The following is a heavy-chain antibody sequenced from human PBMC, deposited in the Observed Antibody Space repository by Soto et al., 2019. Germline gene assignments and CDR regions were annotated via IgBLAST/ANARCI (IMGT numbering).Heavy chain of an antibody. J-gene: IGHJ4*02. CDR1: GDTITGYY. Sequence: GASVKASCKASGDTITGYYMHWVRQAPGQGLEWMGWINPNSGGTNYAQKFQGWVTMTRDTSISTAYMELSRLRSDDTAVYYCARVAQRYCSGGSCSYFDYWGQGTLVTFSS. D-gene: IGHD2-15*01. V-gene: IGHV1-2*04. CDR2: INPNSGGT. CDR3: ARVAQRYCSGGSCSYFDY.